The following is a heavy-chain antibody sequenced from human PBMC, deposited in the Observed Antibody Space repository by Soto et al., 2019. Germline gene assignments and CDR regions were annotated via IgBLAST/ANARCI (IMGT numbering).Heavy chain of an antibody. J-gene: IGHJ4*02. CDR1: GFTFSNFA. Sequence: GGSLRLSCVASGFTFSNFAMSWVRQAPGKGLEWVSGFSGSGGSTDYADSVKGRFTISRDNSKNTLYLQMNSLRAEDTAVYYCAKLYDSSYFDYWGQGTLVTVSS. D-gene: IGHD3-22*01. CDR2: FSGSGGST. CDR3: AKLYDSSYFDY. V-gene: IGHV3-23*01.